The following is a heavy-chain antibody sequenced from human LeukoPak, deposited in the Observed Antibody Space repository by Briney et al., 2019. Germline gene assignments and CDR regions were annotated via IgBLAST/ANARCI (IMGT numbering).Heavy chain of an antibody. J-gene: IGHJ4*02. D-gene: IGHD1-26*01. Sequence: APLRLSCAASGFTFSSYAMSWVRQAPGKGLEWVSAKSGSGGSTYYADSVKGRFTISRDNSKNTLYLQMNSLRAEDTAVYYCAKGSGSYVELHSYFDYWGQGTLVTVSS. CDR3: AKGSGSYVELHSYFDY. CDR1: GFTFSSYA. V-gene: IGHV3-23*01. CDR2: KSGSGGST.